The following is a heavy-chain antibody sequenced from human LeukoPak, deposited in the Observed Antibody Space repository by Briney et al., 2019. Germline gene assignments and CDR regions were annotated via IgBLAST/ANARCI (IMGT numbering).Heavy chain of an antibody. J-gene: IGHJ2*01. D-gene: IGHD6-13*01. Sequence: SETLSLTCTVSGGSISSSSYYWGWIRQPPGKGLEWIGSIYYSGSTYYNPSLKSRVTMSIDTSKNEFSLKLSSVTAADTAVYYCARAQYSSSWTDRDLWGRGTLVSVSS. CDR2: IYYSGST. V-gene: IGHV4-39*07. CDR1: GGSISSSSYY. CDR3: ARAQYSSSWTDRDL.